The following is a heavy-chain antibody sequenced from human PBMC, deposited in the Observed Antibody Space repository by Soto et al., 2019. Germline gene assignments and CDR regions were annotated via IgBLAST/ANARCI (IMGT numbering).Heavy chain of an antibody. CDR2: IWYDGNNK. CDR1: GFTFSNYG. D-gene: IGHD2-21*01. CDR3: AGGLHSLFDY. Sequence: GGSLRLSCAASGFTFSNYGMHWVRQAPGKGLEWVAVIWYDGNNKYYADTVKGRFTISRDNSNNTLYVQMTSLRADDTTVNNIAGGLHSLFDYWGEGTLVTVSS. J-gene: IGHJ4*02. V-gene: IGHV3-33*01.